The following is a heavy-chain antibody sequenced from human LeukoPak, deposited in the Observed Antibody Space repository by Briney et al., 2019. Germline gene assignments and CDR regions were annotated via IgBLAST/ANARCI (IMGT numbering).Heavy chain of an antibody. V-gene: IGHV6-1*01. CDR3: ARAHGSEDGYNSLNY. CDR2: TYYRFKWYN. D-gene: IGHD5-24*01. CDR1: GDSVSSNSAA. J-gene: IGHJ4*02. Sequence: SQTLSLTCAISGDSVSSNSAAWNWIRQSPSRGLEWLGRTYYRFKWYNDYAVSVKSRITINADTSKNQFSLHLSSVTPEDTAVYYCARAHGSEDGYNSLNYWDQGTLVTVSS.